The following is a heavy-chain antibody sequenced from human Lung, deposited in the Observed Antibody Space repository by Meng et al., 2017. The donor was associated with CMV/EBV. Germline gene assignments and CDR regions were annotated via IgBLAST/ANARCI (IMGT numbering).Heavy chain of an antibody. CDR1: GFTFSRYW. J-gene: IGHJ6*02. CDR3: ARDPAVLYCYYYGMES. D-gene: IGHD3-10*01. CDR2: IRQDGTEK. Sequence: GEXXKISCAASGFTFSRYWMSWVRQAPGKGLEWVANIRQDGTEKHYVGSVKARFTVSRDNDKNSQYLQLNSLRAEDSAVYYCARDPAVLYCYYYGMESWGQGXTVTVSS. V-gene: IGHV3-7*01.